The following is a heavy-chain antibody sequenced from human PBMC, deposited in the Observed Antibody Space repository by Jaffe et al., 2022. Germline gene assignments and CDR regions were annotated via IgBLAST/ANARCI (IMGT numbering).Heavy chain of an antibody. Sequence: QVQLQQWGAGLLKPSETLSLTCAVYGGSFSGYYWSWIRQPPGKGLEWIGEINHSGSTNYNPSLKSRVTISVDTSKNQFSLKLSSVTAADTAVYYCARETTYYDFWSGYYTGTLRRPGDAFDIWGQGTMVTVSS. CDR2: INHSGST. J-gene: IGHJ3*02. D-gene: IGHD3-3*01. CDR1: GGSFSGYY. V-gene: IGHV4-34*01. CDR3: ARETTYYDFWSGYYTGTLRRPGDAFDI.